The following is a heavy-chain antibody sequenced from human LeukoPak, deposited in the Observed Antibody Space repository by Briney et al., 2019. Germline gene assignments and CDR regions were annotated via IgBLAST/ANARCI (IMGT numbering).Heavy chain of an antibody. V-gene: IGHV3-23*01. CDR2: ISGSGGST. D-gene: IGHD6-13*01. CDR1: GCTFSSYA. J-gene: IGHJ6*02. Sequence: HPGGSLRLSCAASGCTFSSYAMSWVRQAPGKGLEWVSAISGSGGSTYYADSVKGRFTISRDNSKNTLYLQMNSLRAEDTAVYYCAKDSPSQQLEVYGMDVWGQGTTVTVSS. CDR3: AKDSPSQQLEVYGMDV.